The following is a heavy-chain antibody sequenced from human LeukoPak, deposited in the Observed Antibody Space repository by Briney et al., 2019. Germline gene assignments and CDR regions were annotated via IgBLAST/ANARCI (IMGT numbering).Heavy chain of an antibody. CDR3: AKWGGLRPLDY. Sequence: AGGSLRLSCAASGFTVSSNYMSWVRQAPGKGLEWVSVIYSGGSTYYADSVKGRFTISRDNSKKTLYLQMNSLRAEDTAVYYCAKWGGLRPLDYWRQGTLVTVSS. V-gene: IGHV3-53*01. CDR1: GFTVSSNY. CDR2: IYSGGST. J-gene: IGHJ4*02. D-gene: IGHD4-17*01.